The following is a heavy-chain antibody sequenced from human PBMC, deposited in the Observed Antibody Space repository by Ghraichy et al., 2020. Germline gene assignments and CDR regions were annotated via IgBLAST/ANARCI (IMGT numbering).Heavy chain of an antibody. J-gene: IGHJ4*02. Sequence: SETLSLTSTVSGGSISSYYWSWIRQPPGKGLEWIGYIYYSGSTNYNPSLKSRVTISVDTSKNQFSLKLSSVTAADTAVYYCAAYHWNDDFDYWGQGTLVTVSS. CDR2: IYYSGST. CDR1: GGSISSYY. V-gene: IGHV4-59*01. D-gene: IGHD1-1*01. CDR3: AAYHWNDDFDY.